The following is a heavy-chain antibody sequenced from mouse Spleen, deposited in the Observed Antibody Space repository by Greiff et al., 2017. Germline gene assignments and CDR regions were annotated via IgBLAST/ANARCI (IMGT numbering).Heavy chain of an antibody. CDR2: ISSGSSTI. CDR3: ARSYYGSSDPWFAY. CDR1: GFTFSDYG. J-gene: IGHJ3*01. V-gene: IGHV5-17*01. D-gene: IGHD1-1*01. Sequence: EVKLQESGGGLVKPGGSLKLSCAASGFTFSDYGMHWVRQAPEKGLEWVAYISSGSSTIYYADTVKGRFTISRDNAKNTLFLQMTSLRSEDTAMYYCARSYYGSSDPWFAYWGQGTLVTVSA.